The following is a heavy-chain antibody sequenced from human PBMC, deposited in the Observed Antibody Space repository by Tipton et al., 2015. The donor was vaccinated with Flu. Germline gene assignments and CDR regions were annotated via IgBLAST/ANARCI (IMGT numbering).Heavy chain of an antibody. J-gene: IGHJ4*02. V-gene: IGHV3-53*01. CDR2: IYSGGST. CDR1: GFTFSSYS. D-gene: IGHD7-27*01. Sequence: SLRLSCAASGFTFSSYSMNWVRQAPGKGLEWVSVIYSGGSTYYADSVKGRFTISRDNSKNTLYLQMNSLRAEDTAVYYCARELGFDYWGQGTLVTVSS. CDR3: ARELGFDY.